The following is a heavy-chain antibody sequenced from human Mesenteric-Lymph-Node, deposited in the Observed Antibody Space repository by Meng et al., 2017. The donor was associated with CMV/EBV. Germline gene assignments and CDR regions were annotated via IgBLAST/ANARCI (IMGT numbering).Heavy chain of an antibody. V-gene: IGHV1-8*03. Sequence: VKVSCKASGHTFNYYDINWVRQATGQDLEWMGWMNVNSGNTGYAQKFQGRVTFTRNTSISTVYMELSSLISEDTAVYYCARGLTIFDGMDVWGQGTTVTVSS. CDR3: ARGLTIFDGMDV. CDR2: MNVNSGNT. J-gene: IGHJ6*02. CDR1: GHTFNYYD. D-gene: IGHD3-3*01.